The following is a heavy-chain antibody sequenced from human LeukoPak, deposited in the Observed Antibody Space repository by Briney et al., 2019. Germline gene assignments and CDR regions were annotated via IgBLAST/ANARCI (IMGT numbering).Heavy chain of an antibody. J-gene: IGHJ4*02. V-gene: IGHV4-31*03. CDR3: AIYFVGGGGRGT. D-gene: IGHD2-21*01. CDR1: GVSISSGGYH. CDR2: DGNT. Sequence: SETLSLTCTVSGVSISSGGYHWSWIRQHPGKGLEWIGNDGNTSYNPSLQSRITISVDTSKNQFSLKLSSVTAADTVIYYCAIYFVGGGGRGTWGQGNPGHRLL.